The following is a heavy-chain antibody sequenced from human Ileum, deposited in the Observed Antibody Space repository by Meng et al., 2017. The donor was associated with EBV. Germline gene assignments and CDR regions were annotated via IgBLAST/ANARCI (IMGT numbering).Heavy chain of an antibody. CDR1: GGSIRSRSYY. CDR2: IYYSGST. J-gene: IGHJ4*02. V-gene: IGHV4-39*07. CDR3: ARELMYCSGGSCYPFDY. Sequence: QRQREESGPGLVKPSEPLSRTCIVSGGSIRSRSYYWGWIRQPPGKGLEWIGSIYYSGSTYYNPSLKSRVTISVDTSKNQFSLKLSSVTAADTAVYYCARELMYCSGGSCYPFDYWGQGTLVTVSS. D-gene: IGHD2-15*01.